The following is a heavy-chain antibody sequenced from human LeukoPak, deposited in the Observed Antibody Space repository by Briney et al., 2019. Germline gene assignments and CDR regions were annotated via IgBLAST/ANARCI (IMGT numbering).Heavy chain of an antibody. CDR2: INMYNGNT. D-gene: IGHD3-16*02. CDR3: ARVVGNYVWGSYRPEGCFDS. J-gene: IGHJ4*02. V-gene: IGHV1-18*01. CDR1: GYTFTRYA. Sequence: ASVKVSRKASGYTFTRYAISWVRQAPGQGPEWMGWINMYNGNTNYAQKLQGRVTMTTDTSTSTAYMELRSLRSDDTAVYYCARVVGNYVWGSYRPEGCFDSWGQGTLVTVSS.